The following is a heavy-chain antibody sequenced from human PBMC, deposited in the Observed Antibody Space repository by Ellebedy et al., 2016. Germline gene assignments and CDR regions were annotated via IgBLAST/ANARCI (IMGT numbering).Heavy chain of an antibody. D-gene: IGHD2-8*01. CDR2: IYYSGST. CDR1: GGSISSSGYY. CDR3: ARGLMYAFDI. J-gene: IGHJ3*02. V-gene: IGHV4-31*03. Sequence: LRLSXTVSGGSISSSGYYWSWIRQHPGKGLEWIGYIYYSGSTYYNPSLKSRVTISVDTSKNQFSLKLSSVTAADTAVYYCARGLMYAFDIWGQGTMVTVSS.